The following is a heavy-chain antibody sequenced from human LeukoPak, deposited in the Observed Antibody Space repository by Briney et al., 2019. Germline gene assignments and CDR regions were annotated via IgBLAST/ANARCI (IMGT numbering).Heavy chain of an antibody. CDR1: GFTFNTYN. CDR2: IWYDGSNK. J-gene: IGHJ4*02. V-gene: IGHV3-33*08. D-gene: IGHD3-22*01. Sequence: GGSLRLSCAASGFTFNTYNMNWVRQAPGKGLEWVAVIWYDGSNKYYADSVKGRFTISRDNSKNTLYLQMNSLRAEDTAVYYCARDWAAYDSSGFFDYWGQGTLVTVSS. CDR3: ARDWAAYDSSGFFDY.